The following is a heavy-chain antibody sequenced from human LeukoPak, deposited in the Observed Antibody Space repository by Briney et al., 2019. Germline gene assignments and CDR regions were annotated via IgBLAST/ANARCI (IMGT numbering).Heavy chain of an antibody. V-gene: IGHV4-39*01. CDR1: GDSIGSSRSY. CDR2: FYYSGTT. D-gene: IGHD1-1*01. J-gene: IGHJ6*03. CDR3: VRQNADYYYYYMDV. Sequence: PSQTLSLICTVFGDSIGSSRSYWGWIRQPPGKGLEWIASFYYSGTTFHNPSLESRVTMSVDMSKNQSSLRLTSVTAADTAVYYCVRQNADYYYYYMDVWGKGTTVTVSS.